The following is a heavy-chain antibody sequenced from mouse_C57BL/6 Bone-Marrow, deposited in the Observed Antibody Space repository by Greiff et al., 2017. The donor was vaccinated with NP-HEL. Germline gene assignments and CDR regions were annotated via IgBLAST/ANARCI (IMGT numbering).Heavy chain of an antibody. D-gene: IGHD6-1*01. CDR2: FYPGSGSI. CDR1: GYTFPEYP. V-gene: IGHV1-62-2*01. Sequence: QVQLKESGAELVKPGASVELSCKASGYTFPEYPIHWVKQRSGPGLEWIGWFYPGSGSIKYNEKFKDQATLTADKSSSTVYMELSRVTSEDSAVDVCARHEEASFAYWGQGTRVTVSA. CDR3: ARHEEASFAY. J-gene: IGHJ3*01.